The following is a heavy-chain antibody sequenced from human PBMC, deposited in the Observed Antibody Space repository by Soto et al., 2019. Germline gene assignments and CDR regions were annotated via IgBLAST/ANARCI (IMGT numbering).Heavy chain of an antibody. J-gene: IGHJ4*02. D-gene: IGHD4-17*01. V-gene: IGHV4-38-2*01. CDR3: VRTTVSYYFDY. CDR2: IYSDGST. Sequence: SETLSLTCVVYGYSISTAFYWGWIRQPPGKVLEWIGYIYSDGSTYYNPSLKTRVTMSVDTSKNQFSLKLSSVTAADTAVYFCVRTTVSYYFDYWGQGALVTVSS. CDR1: GYSISTAFY.